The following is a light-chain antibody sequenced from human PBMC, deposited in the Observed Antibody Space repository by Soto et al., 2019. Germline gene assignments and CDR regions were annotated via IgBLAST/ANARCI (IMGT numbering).Light chain of an antibody. CDR3: QQLNSYPLT. CDR1: QAIGSY. Sequence: IPLTQSPSSLSASVGDRVTITCRASQAIGSYLAWYQQKPGKPPKLLIYAASTLQSGVPSRFSGSGSGTYFTLTISSLQPADFATYYCQQLNSYPLTFGGGTKVEIK. CDR2: AAS. J-gene: IGKJ4*01. V-gene: IGKV1-9*01.